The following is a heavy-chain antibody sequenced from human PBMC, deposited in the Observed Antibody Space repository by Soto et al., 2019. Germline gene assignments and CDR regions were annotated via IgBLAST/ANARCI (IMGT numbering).Heavy chain of an antibody. J-gene: IGHJ4*02. Sequence: SETLSLTCTVSGGSITTGGYYWSWIRQLPGKGLEWIGHRYYSESTYYNPSLKSRVSISLDTSKNQFPLKLSFVTAADTAMYYCARTKCSGGSCYSWSLDYWGQGTPVTVSS. D-gene: IGHD2-15*01. CDR2: RYYSEST. CDR3: ARTKCSGGSCYSWSLDY. CDR1: GGSITTGGYY. V-gene: IGHV4-31*03.